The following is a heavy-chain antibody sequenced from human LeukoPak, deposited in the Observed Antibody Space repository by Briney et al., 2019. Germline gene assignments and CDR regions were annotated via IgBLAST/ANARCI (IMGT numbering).Heavy chain of an antibody. CDR1: GQNFSNYR. Sequence: GGSLRLSCAVSGQNFSNYRMNWIRQAPGKGLEWVSSISSSSDYIYYADSVKGRFTISRDNAKNSLYLQMNSLRAEDTAVYYCARARCSSTSCYPYYYYGMDVWGQGTTVTVSS. V-gene: IGHV3-21*01. D-gene: IGHD2-2*01. J-gene: IGHJ6*02. CDR2: ISSSSDYI. CDR3: ARARCSSTSCYPYYYYGMDV.